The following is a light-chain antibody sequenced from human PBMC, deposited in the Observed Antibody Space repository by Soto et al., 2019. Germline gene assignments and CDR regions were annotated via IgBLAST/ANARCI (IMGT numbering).Light chain of an antibody. CDR3: QQYGSSGT. CDR2: GAS. Sequence: IVLTQCPGTLSLSTGARATLSWRASQSVSNNYLAWYQQQPGQAPRLLIYGASNRATGIPDRFSGSGSGTDFTLTISRLEPEDFAVYYCQQYGSSGTFGQGTKVDI. J-gene: IGKJ1*01. CDR1: QSVSNNY. V-gene: IGKV3-20*01.